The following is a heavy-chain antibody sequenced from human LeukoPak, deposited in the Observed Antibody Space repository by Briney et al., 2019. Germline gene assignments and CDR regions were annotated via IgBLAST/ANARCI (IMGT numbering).Heavy chain of an antibody. V-gene: IGHV1-8*01. CDR1: GYTFTSYE. CDR2: MNPNSGNT. CDR3: ARGAYYYGSGSYYRGPYYYMDV. Sequence: ASVKVSCKASGYTFTSYEINWVRQATGQGLEWMGWMNPNSGNTGYAQKFQGRVTMTRNTSISTAYMELSSLRSEDTAVYYCARGAYYYGSGSYYRGPYYYMDVWGKGTTVTVSS. D-gene: IGHD3-10*01. J-gene: IGHJ6*03.